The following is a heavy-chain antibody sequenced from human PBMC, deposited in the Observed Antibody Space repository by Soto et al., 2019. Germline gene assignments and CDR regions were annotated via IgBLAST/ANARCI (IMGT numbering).Heavy chain of an antibody. D-gene: IGHD3-10*01. Sequence: SVKVSCKASGFTFTSSAVQWVRQARGQRLEWIGWIVVGSGNTNYAQKFQERVTITRDMSTSTAYMELSSLRSEDTAVYYCAKDVGLLWFGEFPFDYWGQGTLVTVSS. V-gene: IGHV1-58*01. J-gene: IGHJ4*02. CDR3: AKDVGLLWFGEFPFDY. CDR2: IVVGSGNT. CDR1: GFTFTSSA.